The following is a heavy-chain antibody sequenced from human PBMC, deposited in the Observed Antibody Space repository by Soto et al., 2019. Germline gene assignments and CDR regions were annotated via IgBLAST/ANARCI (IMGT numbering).Heavy chain of an antibody. CDR3: AREGNTAAADSNEYLQH. CDR1: GYTFTGYY. CDR2: INPNSGGT. D-gene: IGHD6-13*01. Sequence: QVQLVQSGAEVKKPGASVKVSCKASGYTFTGYYMHWVRQAPGQGLEWMGWINPNSGGTNYAQKFQGRVTMTRDTSISTAYMELSRLRSDDTAVYYCAREGNTAAADSNEYLQHVGQGTLVTVSS. V-gene: IGHV1-2*02. J-gene: IGHJ1*01.